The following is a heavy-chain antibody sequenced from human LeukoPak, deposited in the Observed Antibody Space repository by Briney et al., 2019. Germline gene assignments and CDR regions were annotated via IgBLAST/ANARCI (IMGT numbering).Heavy chain of an antibody. D-gene: IGHD2-8*01. CDR2: VYYSGST. Sequence: SETLSLTCTVSGGSISSSHYYWGWIRQPPGKGLEWIGTVYYSGSTYYNPSLKSRVTIFVDTSSNQFSLNLSSVTAADTALYYCARSIVLMAYATPYYYFMDVWGNGTTVTVSS. CDR3: ARSIVLMAYATPYYYFMDV. CDR1: GGSISSSHYY. V-gene: IGHV4-39*01. J-gene: IGHJ6*03.